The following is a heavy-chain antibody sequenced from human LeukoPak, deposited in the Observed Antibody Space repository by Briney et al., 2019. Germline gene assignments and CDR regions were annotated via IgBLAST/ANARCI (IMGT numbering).Heavy chain of an antibody. CDR1: GGSLSDYY. V-gene: IGHV4-34*01. J-gene: IGHJ5*02. CDR3: ANLGYFGWFDP. CDR2: INHSGST. D-gene: IGHD2-15*01. Sequence: PSETLSLTCAVYGGSLSDYYWTWIRQPPGKGLEWVGEINHSGSTNYNPPPNCPVTISVDPSKTQFSLKLSSVPAADTAVYFCANLGYFGWFDPWGQGILVTVSS.